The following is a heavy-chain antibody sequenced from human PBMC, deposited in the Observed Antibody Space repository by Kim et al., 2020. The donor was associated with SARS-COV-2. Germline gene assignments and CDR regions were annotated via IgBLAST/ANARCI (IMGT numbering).Heavy chain of an antibody. D-gene: IGHD2-2*01. CDR3: ARAGPAGCSGTTCFWALGY. V-gene: IGHV7-4-1*02. Sequence: ASVKVSCKTSGYAFNSHGMVWVRQAPGQGLEWMGWINTDTGIPTYAQGFTGRFVFSLDTSISTAYLHISSLEAKDSAIYYCARAGPAGCSGTTCFWALGYWGQGTLVTVSS. CDR2: INTDTGIP. CDR1: GYAFNSHG. J-gene: IGHJ4*02.